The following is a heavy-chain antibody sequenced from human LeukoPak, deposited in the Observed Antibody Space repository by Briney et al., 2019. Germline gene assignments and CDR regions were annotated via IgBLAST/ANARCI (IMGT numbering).Heavy chain of an antibody. CDR1: GFTFSSYG. CDR3: ARDPRIVGTPLGEAADY. J-gene: IGHJ4*02. V-gene: IGHV3-33*01. D-gene: IGHD1-26*01. Sequence: GGSLRLSCAVSGFTFSSYGMHWVRQAPGKGLEWVAVIWYDGSNKYYADSVKGRFTISRDNSKNTLYLQMNSLRAEDTAVYYCARDPRIVGTPLGEAADYWGQGTLVTVSS. CDR2: IWYDGSNK.